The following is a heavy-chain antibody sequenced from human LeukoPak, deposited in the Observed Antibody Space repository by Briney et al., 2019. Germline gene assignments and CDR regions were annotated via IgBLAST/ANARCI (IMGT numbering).Heavy chain of an antibody. D-gene: IGHD1-26*01. CDR3: ARENIVGATFDY. J-gene: IGHJ4*02. CDR2: ISYDGSNK. Sequence: GRSLRLSCAASGFTFSSYAMHWVRQAPGKGLEWVAVISYDGSNKYYADSVKGRFTISRDNSKNTLYLQMNSLRAEDTAVYYCARENIVGATFDYWGQGTLVTVSS. V-gene: IGHV3-30*04. CDR1: GFTFSSYA.